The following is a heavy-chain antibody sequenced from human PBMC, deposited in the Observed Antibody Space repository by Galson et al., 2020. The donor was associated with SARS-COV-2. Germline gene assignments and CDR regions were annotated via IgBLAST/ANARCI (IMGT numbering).Heavy chain of an antibody. Sequence: ASVKVSCKASGYTLSSYAMYWVRQAPGQRLEWMGWIDAGIHNTRYSEKFQGRVTTTMDTSASTAYLELSGLRSEDTAVYYCARWKIIEVLDYWGQGTLVTVSS. V-gene: IGHV1-3*01. D-gene: IGHD6-19*01. CDR2: IDAGIHNT. CDR3: ARWKIIEVLDY. J-gene: IGHJ4*02. CDR1: GYTLSSYA.